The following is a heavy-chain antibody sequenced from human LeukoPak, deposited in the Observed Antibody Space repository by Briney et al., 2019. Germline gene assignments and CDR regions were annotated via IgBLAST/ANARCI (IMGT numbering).Heavy chain of an antibody. J-gene: IGHJ5*02. D-gene: IGHD6-13*01. CDR3: ARGSSSFLWFDP. Sequence: ASVKVSCKASGGTFSSYAISWVRQAPGQGLEWMGRIIPILGIANYAQKFQGRVTITADKSTSTAYMELSSLRSEDTAVHYCARGSSSFLWFDPWGQGTLVTVSS. CDR2: IIPILGIA. CDR1: GGTFSSYA. V-gene: IGHV1-69*04.